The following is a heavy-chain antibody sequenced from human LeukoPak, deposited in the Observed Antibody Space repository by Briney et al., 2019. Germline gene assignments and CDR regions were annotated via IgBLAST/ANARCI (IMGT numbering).Heavy chain of an antibody. Sequence: PGGSLKLSCAASGFTFSGSAMHWARQASGKGLEWVGRIRSKANSYATAYAASVKGRFTISRDDSKNTAYLQMNSLKTEDTAVYYCTSRVNYYYGMDVWGQGTTVTVSS. J-gene: IGHJ6*02. D-gene: IGHD4-11*01. V-gene: IGHV3-73*01. CDR2: IRSKANSYAT. CDR1: GFTFSGSA. CDR3: TSRVNYYYGMDV.